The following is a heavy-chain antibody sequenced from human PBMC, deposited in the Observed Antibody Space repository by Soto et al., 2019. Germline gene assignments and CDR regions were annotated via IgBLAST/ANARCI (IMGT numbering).Heavy chain of an antibody. Sequence: QVQLVESGGGVVQPGRSLRLSCAASGFTFSSYGMHWVRQAPGKGLEWVAVIWYDGSNKYYADSVKGRFTISRDNSKNTLYLQMNSLRAEDTAVYYCAKGLEGLGYYFDYWGQGTLVTVSS. CDR1: GFTFSSYG. CDR2: IWYDGSNK. J-gene: IGHJ4*02. CDR3: AKGLEGLGYYFDY. D-gene: IGHD7-27*01. V-gene: IGHV3-33*06.